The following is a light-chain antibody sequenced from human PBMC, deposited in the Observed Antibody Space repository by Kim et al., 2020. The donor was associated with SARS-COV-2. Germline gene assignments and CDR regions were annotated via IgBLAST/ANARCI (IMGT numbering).Light chain of an antibody. CDR1: SPRFYF. CDR2: HNT. CDR3: NSRATPGHQSV. V-gene: IGLV3-19*01. Sequence: SSELPQDPAVSVALGQTVRITCQGDSPRFYFASWYQQKPGQAPVLAVSHNTNRPSGIPDRFSCSGSGNTASLTITGPQAEDEADYYCNSRATPGHQSVFG. J-gene: IGLJ1*01.